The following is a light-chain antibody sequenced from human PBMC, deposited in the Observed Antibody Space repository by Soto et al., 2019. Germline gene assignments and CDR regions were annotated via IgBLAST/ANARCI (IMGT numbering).Light chain of an antibody. V-gene: IGKV3-20*01. Sequence: EIVLTQSPGTLSLSPGERATLSCRASQSVSSSYLAWYQQKPGQAPRLLVYSACTRATGVPDRFSGSGSGTDFTLTISRLEPEDFAVYYCQEFGNSVYTFGQGTNLEMK. CDR1: QSVSSSY. CDR3: QEFGNSVYT. CDR2: SAC. J-gene: IGKJ2*01.